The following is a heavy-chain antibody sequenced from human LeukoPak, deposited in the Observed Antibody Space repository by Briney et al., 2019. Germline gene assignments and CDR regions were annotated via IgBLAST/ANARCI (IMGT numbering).Heavy chain of an antibody. CDR1: GYTFTDFG. J-gene: IGHJ4*02. D-gene: IGHD3-10*01. V-gene: IGHV1-46*01. Sequence: GASVKVSCKASGYTFTDFGVSWVRQAPGQGLEWMGIINPSGGSTSYAQKFQGRVTMTRDTSTSTVYMELSSLRSEDTAVYYCARSVSMGSSFDYWGQGTLVTVSS. CDR3: ARSVSMGSSFDY. CDR2: INPSGGST.